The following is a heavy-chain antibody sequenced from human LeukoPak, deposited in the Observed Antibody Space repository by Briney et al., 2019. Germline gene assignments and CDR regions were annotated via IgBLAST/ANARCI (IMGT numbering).Heavy chain of an antibody. V-gene: IGHV5-51*01. D-gene: IGHD4-11*01. CDR2: IYPGDSDT. CDR1: GYSFTTYW. Sequence: GESLKISCKGSGYSFTTYWIGWVRQMPGKGLEWMGIIYPGDSDTRYSPSFQGLVTISVDKFISTAYLQWSSLKASDTAMYYCARRLTTATFDYWGQGTLVTVSS. CDR3: ARRLTTATFDY. J-gene: IGHJ4*02.